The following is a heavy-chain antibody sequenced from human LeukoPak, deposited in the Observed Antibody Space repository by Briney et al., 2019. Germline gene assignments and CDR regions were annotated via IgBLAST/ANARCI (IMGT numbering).Heavy chain of an antibody. D-gene: IGHD3-22*01. CDR3: ARNFGGGDSSGPYF. CDR2: INWNGGRK. V-gene: IGHV3-20*04. CDR1: GFTFSSFG. J-gene: IGHJ4*02. Sequence: SGGSLRLSCAASGFTFSSFGINWVRQAPGKGLEWVSGINWNGGRKGYADSVKGRFTISRDNAKNSLYLQMNSLRAEDTAIYYCARNFGGGDSSGPYFWGQGTLVTVSS.